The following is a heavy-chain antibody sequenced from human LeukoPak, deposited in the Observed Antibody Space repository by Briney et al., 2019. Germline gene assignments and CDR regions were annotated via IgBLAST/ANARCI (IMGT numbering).Heavy chain of an antibody. D-gene: IGHD3-16*01. CDR3: AGVWGSYHSNWLDP. V-gene: IGHV1-24*01. J-gene: IGHJ5*02. CDR2: FDPEEGET. CDR1: GYTLTELS. Sequence: ASMKVSCKVSGYTLTELSMHWVRQAPGKGLGWMGVFDPEEGETIYAQKFQGRVTMTEDTSTDTEYMELSSMRYEDTAVSYCAGVWGSYHSNWLDPWGQGTLVTVSS.